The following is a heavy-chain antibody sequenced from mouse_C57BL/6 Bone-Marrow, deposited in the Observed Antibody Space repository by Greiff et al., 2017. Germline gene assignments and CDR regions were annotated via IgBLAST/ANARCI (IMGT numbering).Heavy chain of an antibody. J-gene: IGHJ2*01. D-gene: IGHD1-1*01. CDR3: ARGYGSNYFDY. CDR2: IDPSDSYT. Sequence: QVQLKQPGAELVKPGASVKLSCKASGYTFTSYWMQWVKQRPGQGLEWIGEIDPSDSYTNYNQKFKGKATLTVDTSSSTAYMQLSSLTSEDSAVYYCARGYGSNYFDYWGQGTTLTVSS. CDR1: GYTFTSYW. V-gene: IGHV1-50*01.